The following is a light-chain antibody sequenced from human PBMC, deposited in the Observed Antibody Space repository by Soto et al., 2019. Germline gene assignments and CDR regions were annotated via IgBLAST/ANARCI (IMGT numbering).Light chain of an antibody. Sequence: QSVLTQPPSASGSPGQSVTISCTGTSSDVGAYNYVSWYQQHPGKAPKLLIYEVTKRPSGVPDRFSGSKSGNTASLTVSGLQADDEADYYCCSNAGSHYYVFGTGTKVTVL. CDR1: SSDVGAYNY. CDR3: CSNAGSHYYV. J-gene: IGLJ1*01. V-gene: IGLV2-8*01. CDR2: EVT.